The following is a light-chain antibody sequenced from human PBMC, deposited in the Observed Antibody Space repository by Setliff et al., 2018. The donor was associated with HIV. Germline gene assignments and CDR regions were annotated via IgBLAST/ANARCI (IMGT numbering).Light chain of an antibody. CDR1: ISDIGSYNF. CDR3: SSYTTSSTYV. J-gene: IGLJ1*01. Sequence: QSVLAQPASVSGSPGQSITISCSGTISDIGSYNFVSWYQQHPGKAPKLMMSDVNKRPSGVSDRFSGSKSGNPASLTISGLQAEDEANYYCSSYTTSSTYVFGPGTKVTVL. V-gene: IGLV2-14*03. CDR2: DVN.